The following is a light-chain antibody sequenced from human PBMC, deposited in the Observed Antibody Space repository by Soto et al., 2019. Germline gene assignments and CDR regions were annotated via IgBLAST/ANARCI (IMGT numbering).Light chain of an antibody. J-gene: IGKJ2*01. V-gene: IGKV1-5*03. Sequence: DIQMTQSPSTLSASVGDRVTITCRASQSITNCLAWYQQKPGKAPKLLIFDASSLRSGVPSRFSGSGSGTEFTLTIISLQPEDFATYYCQQHNPYSPYTFGQRNKLEIK. CDR3: QQHNPYSPYT. CDR1: QSITNC. CDR2: DAS.